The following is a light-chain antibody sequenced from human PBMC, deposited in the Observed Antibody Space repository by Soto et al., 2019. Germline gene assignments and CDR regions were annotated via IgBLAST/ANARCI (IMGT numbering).Light chain of an antibody. CDR2: VNS. CDR1: YSNIGSGYD. CDR3: QSYDGSLRGSV. Sequence: QSVLTQSPSVSGAPGQRVTISCTGSYSNIGSGYDVHWYQQLPGSAPKLLIYVNSNRPSGVPDRFSASKSGTSASLAITGLQAEDEADYYCQSYDGSLRGSVFGGGTKVTVL. J-gene: IGLJ3*02. V-gene: IGLV1-40*01.